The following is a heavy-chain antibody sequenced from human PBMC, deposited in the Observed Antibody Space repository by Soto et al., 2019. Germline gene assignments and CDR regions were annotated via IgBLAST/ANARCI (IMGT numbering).Heavy chain of an antibody. CDR2: ISYDGSNK. Sequence: GGSLRLSCAASGFTFSSYAMHWVRQAPGKGLEWVAVISYDGSNKYYADSVKGRFTISRDNYKNTLYLQMDSLRAEGTAVYYCARDQAGHYDFWSGSYISDGGMDVWGQGTMVTVSS. D-gene: IGHD3-3*01. CDR1: GFTFSSYA. V-gene: IGHV3-30-3*01. CDR3: ARDQAGHYDFWSGSYISDGGMDV. J-gene: IGHJ6*02.